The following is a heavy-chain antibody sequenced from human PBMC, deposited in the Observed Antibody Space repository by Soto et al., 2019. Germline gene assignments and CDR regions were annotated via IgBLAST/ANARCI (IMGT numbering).Heavy chain of an antibody. V-gene: IGHV1-69*05. Sequence: GASVKVSCQASGGTFSSHAISWVRQAPGQGLEWMGGIIPIFGTANYAQKFQGRVTISIDTSRNQFSLKLSSVTAAHPAVYYCAREFSNSPEAFDSWGQGSLVTVS. CDR3: AREFSNSPEAFDS. CDR2: IIPIFGTA. J-gene: IGHJ4*02. D-gene: IGHD6-6*01. CDR1: GGTFSSHA.